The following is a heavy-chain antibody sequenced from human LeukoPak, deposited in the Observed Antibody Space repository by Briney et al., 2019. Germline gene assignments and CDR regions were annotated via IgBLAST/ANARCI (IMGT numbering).Heavy chain of an antibody. CDR3: AKMFSKDPYYYDSSVGPFDY. D-gene: IGHD3-22*01. CDR2: ISGSGGST. V-gene: IGHV3-23*01. J-gene: IGHJ4*02. CDR1: GFTFSSYA. Sequence: PGGSLRLSCAASGFTFSSYAMSWVRQAPGKGLEWVSAISGSGGSTYYADSVKGRFTISRDNSKNTLYPQMNSLRAEDTAVYYCAKMFSKDPYYYDSSVGPFDYWGQGTLVTVSS.